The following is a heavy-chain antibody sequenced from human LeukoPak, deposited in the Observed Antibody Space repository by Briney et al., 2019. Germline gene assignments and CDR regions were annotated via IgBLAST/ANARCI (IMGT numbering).Heavy chain of an antibody. CDR2: INPNSGGT. Sequence: GLEWMGCINPNSGGTNYAQKFQGRVTMTRDTSISTAYMELRSLRSDDTAVYYCARGTEYWGQGTLVTVSS. J-gene: IGHJ4*02. V-gene: IGHV1-2*02. CDR3: ARGTEY.